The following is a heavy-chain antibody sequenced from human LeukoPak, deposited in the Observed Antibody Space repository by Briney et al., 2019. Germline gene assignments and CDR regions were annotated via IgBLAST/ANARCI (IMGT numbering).Heavy chain of an antibody. D-gene: IGHD4-11*01. V-gene: IGHV1-18*01. J-gene: IGHJ4*02. CDR3: AREGATDYYFDY. CDR1: GYSLSGNG. Sequence: GASVKVSCKASGYSLSGNGISWARQAPGQGLEWMGWISDYSGKTKYAQNFQGRVTMTTDTSTNTAYMELRSLRSDDTAVYYCAREGATDYYFDYWGQGTLVTVSS. CDR2: ISDYSGKT.